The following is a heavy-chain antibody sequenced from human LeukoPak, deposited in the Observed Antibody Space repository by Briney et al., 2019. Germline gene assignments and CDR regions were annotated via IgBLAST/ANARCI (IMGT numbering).Heavy chain of an antibody. CDR2: IKPSGGST. J-gene: IGHJ4*02. CDR3: AREAPETYYFDS. Sequence: ASVKVSCKASGYTFSSYYIHWVRQAPGQGLEWMGIIKPSGGSTKYAQRFQGRVTMTRDTATSTVYMELSGLRSEDTAVYYCAREAPETYYFDSWGQGALVTVSS. CDR1: GYTFSSYY. V-gene: IGHV1-46*01.